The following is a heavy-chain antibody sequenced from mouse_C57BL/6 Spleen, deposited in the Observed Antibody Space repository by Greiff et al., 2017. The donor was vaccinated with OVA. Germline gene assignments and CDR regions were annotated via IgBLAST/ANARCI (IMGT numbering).Heavy chain of an antibody. CDR1: GFSLTSYG. V-gene: IGHV2-2*01. CDR2: IWSGGST. CDR3: ARNYGDNSWYFDV. J-gene: IGHJ1*03. Sequence: VKLMQSGPGLVQPSQSLSITCTVSGFSLTSYGVHWVRQSPGKGLEWLGVIWSGGSTDYNAAFISRLSISKDNSKSQVFFKMNSLQADDTAIYYCARNYGDNSWYFDVWGTGTTVTVSS. D-gene: IGHD1-3*01.